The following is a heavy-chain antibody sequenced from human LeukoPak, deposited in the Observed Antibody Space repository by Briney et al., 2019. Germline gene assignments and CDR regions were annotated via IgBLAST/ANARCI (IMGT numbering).Heavy chain of an antibody. Sequence: PGGSLRLSCAASGFTFSSYGMHWVRQAPGKGLEWVAVIWYDGSNKYYADSVKGRFTIPRDNSKNTLYLQMNSLRAEDTAVYYCARAGELLCFDYWGQGTLVTVSS. J-gene: IGHJ4*02. CDR2: IWYDGSNK. V-gene: IGHV3-33*01. D-gene: IGHD1-26*01. CDR3: ARAGELLCFDY. CDR1: GFTFSSYG.